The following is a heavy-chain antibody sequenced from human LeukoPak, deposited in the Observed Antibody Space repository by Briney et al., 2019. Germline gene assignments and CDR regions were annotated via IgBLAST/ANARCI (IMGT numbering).Heavy chain of an antibody. V-gene: IGHV4-61*02. D-gene: IGHD6-13*01. CDR3: ARDLLRGESGSWFEAFDI. Sequence: SETPSLTCTVSGASFSSGPYFWNWVRQPAGKGLEWIGRISTRGSTTYNPSLKSRLTLSVDTSNNQFSLSLNSVTAADTAIYYCARDLLRGESGSWFEAFDIWGQGTMVTVSS. J-gene: IGHJ3*02. CDR2: ISTRGST. CDR1: GASFSSGPYF.